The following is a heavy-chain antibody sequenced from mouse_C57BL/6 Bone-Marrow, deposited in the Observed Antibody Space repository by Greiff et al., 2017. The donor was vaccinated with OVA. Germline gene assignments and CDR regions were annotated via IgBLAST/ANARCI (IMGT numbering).Heavy chain of an antibody. J-gene: IGHJ2*01. CDR2: IDPSDSYT. V-gene: IGHV1-59*01. CDR3: ARASYYDPYYFDY. Sequence: QVQLKQPGAELVMPGASVKLSCKASGYTFTSYWMHWVKQRPGQGLEWIGVIDPSDSYTNYNQKFKGKATLTVDTSSSTAYMQLSSLTSEDSAVYYCARASYYDPYYFDYWGQGTTLTVAS. D-gene: IGHD2-4*01. CDR1: GYTFTSYW.